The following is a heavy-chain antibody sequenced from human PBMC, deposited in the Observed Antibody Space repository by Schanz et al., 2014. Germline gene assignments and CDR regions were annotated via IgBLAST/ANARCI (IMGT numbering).Heavy chain of an antibody. D-gene: IGHD3-16*01. CDR2: ISWNSGSI. J-gene: IGHJ6*02. CDR1: GFTFDDYA. V-gene: IGHV3-9*01. Sequence: EVQLVESGGGLVQPGRSLRLSCAASGFTFDDYAMHWVRQAPGKGLEWVSGISWNSGSIGYADSVKGRFTISRDDAKNSLXXXMNSLRAEDTALYXXXKDRQNRVNRVGYYYGXXVWGQGTTXXVSS. CDR3: XKDRQNRVNRVGYYYGXXV.